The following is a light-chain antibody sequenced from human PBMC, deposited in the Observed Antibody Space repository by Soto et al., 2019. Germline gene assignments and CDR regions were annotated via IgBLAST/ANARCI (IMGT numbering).Light chain of an antibody. CDR3: QKYEAAHTWA. CDR2: APS. V-gene: IGKV1-39*01. J-gene: IGKJ1*01. CDR1: QGISSY. Sequence: DIQMTQSPSSLAASLGDRVTFTCRASQGISSYLNWYQQTPGKAPKFLIYAPSNLQGGVPSRFSGSGSGTDFTLTISSLQREDFATYYCQKYEAAHTWAFGQGTKVDIK.